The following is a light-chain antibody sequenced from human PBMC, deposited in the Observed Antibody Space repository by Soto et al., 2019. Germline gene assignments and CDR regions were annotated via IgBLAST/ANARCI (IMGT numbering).Light chain of an antibody. J-gene: IGLJ1*01. V-gene: IGLV2-23*03. CDR1: SSDVGSYNL. Sequence: QSALTQPASVSGSPGQSITISCTGTSSDVGSYNLVSWYQQHPGKAPKLMIYEGSKRPSGVSNRFSGSKSGNTASLTISGLQADDEADYYCCSYAGSSTFLYVFGTGTK. CDR2: EGS. CDR3: CSYAGSSTFLYV.